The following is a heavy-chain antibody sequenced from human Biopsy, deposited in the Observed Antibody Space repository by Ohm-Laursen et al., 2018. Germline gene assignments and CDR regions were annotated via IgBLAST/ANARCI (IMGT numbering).Heavy chain of an antibody. J-gene: IGHJ3*01. V-gene: IGHV4-59*08. CDR2: ASYSGYT. Sequence: SETLSLTCTVSDDSIRNFYWTWIRQPPGQGLEWIGHASYSGYTTYNPSLKSRVTISVDTSKNHFSLNLRFVTAADTAVYSCARLGNFWNAEDGLDLWGLGTMVTVSS. CDR3: ARLGNFWNAEDGLDL. CDR1: DDSIRNFY. D-gene: IGHD3-3*01.